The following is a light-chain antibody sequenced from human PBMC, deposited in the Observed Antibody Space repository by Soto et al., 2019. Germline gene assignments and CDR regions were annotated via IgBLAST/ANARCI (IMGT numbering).Light chain of an antibody. CDR3: NAYTTSNTWV. CDR1: SSDVGGYNY. V-gene: IGLV2-14*01. Sequence: QSALTQPASVSGSPGQSITISCTGNSSDVGGYNYVSWYQQHPGKAPKLMIYEVTNRPSGVSNRFSGSRSGNTASLTISGLQAEDEAYYYCNAYTTSNTWVFGGGTKLTVL. CDR2: EVT. J-gene: IGLJ3*02.